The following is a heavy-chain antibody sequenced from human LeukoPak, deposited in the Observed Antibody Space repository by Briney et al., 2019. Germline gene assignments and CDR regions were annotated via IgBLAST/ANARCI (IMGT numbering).Heavy chain of an antibody. Sequence: PGGSLRLSCGASGFTFSSYWMFWVRQAPGQGLVWVSRINTDGSSTTYADSVKGRFTISRDNAKNTVYLQVNSLRADDTAVYYCARAGYDSSGSYIATFDYWGQGTLVTVPS. D-gene: IGHD3-22*01. J-gene: IGHJ4*02. V-gene: IGHV3-74*01. CDR2: INTDGSST. CDR1: GFTFSSYW. CDR3: ARAGYDSSGSYIATFDY.